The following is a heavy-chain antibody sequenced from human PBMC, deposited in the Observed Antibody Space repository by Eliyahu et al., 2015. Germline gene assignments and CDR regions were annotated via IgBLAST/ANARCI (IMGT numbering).Heavy chain of an antibody. CDR1: GFPFSXXA. D-gene: IGHD6-19*01. V-gene: IGHV3-64D*08. Sequence: EVQLVESGGGLVQPGGSLRLSCSASGFPFSXXAMYWVRQAPGKGLEYVSAISSNGGSTSYADSVKGRFTISRDNSRNSLYLQMNSLRAEDTAVYYCVKDRSADTYSSGWWVDYWGQGTLVTVSS. CDR2: ISSNGGST. CDR3: VKDRSADTYSSGWWVDY. J-gene: IGHJ4*02.